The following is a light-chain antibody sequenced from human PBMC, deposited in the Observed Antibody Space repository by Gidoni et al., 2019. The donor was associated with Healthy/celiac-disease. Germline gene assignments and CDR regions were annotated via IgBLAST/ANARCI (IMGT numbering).Light chain of an antibody. CDR2: GAS. CDR1: QSVSSSY. V-gene: IGKV3-20*01. CDR3: QQYGSSPLFT. Sequence: EIVLTQSPRTLSLSPGERATLSCRASQSVSSSYLAWYQQKPGQAPRRLIDGASSRATGIPDRFSGSGSGTDFTLTISRLEPEDFAVYYCQQYGSSPLFTFGPXTKVDIK. J-gene: IGKJ3*01.